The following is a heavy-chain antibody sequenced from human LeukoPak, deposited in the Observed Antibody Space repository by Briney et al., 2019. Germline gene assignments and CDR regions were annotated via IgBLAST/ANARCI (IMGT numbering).Heavy chain of an antibody. D-gene: IGHD3-3*01. V-gene: IGHV1-18*01. CDR1: GYTFTSYG. J-gene: IGHJ4*02. CDR3: ARSPPGGTIFGVVRYYFDY. Sequence: PVASVKVSCKASGYTFTSYGISWVRQAPGQGLEWMGWISAYNGNTNYAQKLQGRVTMTTDTSTSTAYMELRSLRSDDTAVYYCARSPPGGTIFGVVRYYFDYWGQGTLVTVSS. CDR2: ISAYNGNT.